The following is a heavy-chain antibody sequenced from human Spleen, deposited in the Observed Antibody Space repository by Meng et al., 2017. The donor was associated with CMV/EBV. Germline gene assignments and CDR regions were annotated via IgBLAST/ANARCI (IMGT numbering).Heavy chain of an antibody. D-gene: IGHD3-3*02. V-gene: IGHV2-5*02. CDR2: IYWDDVE. CDR1: GSSLDSGGVG. Sequence: GSSLDSGGVGVGWLRQPPGKAPEWLGVIYWDDVERYSPSLKSRLTITKDNSRKEVVLRMTNVDPVDTATYYCAHRIHFWKEYDAFDVWGPGTVVTVSS. CDR3: AHRIHFWKEYDAFDV. J-gene: IGHJ3*01.